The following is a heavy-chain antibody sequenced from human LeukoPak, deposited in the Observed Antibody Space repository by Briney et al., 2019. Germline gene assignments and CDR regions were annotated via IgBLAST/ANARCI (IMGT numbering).Heavy chain of an antibody. Sequence: SETLSLTCTVSGGSISSSSYYWGWIRQPPGKGLEWIGYIYYSGSTNYNPSLKSRVTISVDTSKNQFSLKLSSVTAADTAVYYCARDVLARYYYDSSGYYPYFDYWGQGTLVTVSS. CDR1: GGSISSSSYY. V-gene: IGHV4-39*07. CDR2: IYYSGST. D-gene: IGHD3-22*01. J-gene: IGHJ4*02. CDR3: ARDVLARYYYDSSGYYPYFDY.